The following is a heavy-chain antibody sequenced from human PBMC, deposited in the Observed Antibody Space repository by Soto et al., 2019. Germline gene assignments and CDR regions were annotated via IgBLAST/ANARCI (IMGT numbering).Heavy chain of an antibody. J-gene: IGHJ4*02. CDR1: GFTFSSYS. CDR3: ARDGDGYNAPYYFDY. V-gene: IGHV3-21*01. D-gene: IGHD5-12*01. CDR2: ISSSSSYI. Sequence: GGSLRLSCAASGFTFSSYSMNWVRQAPGKGLEWVSSISSSSSYIYYADSVKGRFTISRDNAKNSLYLQMNSLRAEDTAVYYCARDGDGYNAPYYFDYWGQGTLVTVSS.